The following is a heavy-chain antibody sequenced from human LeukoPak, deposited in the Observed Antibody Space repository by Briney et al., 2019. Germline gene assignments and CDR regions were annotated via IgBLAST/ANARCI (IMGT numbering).Heavy chain of an antibody. CDR3: ARRTLNLGMRRAFDI. CDR2: INHSGST. D-gene: IGHD7-27*01. CDR1: GGSFSGYY. V-gene: IGHV4-34*01. J-gene: IGHJ3*02. Sequence: SETLSLTCAVYGGSFSGYYWSWIRQPPGKGLEWTGEINHSGSTNYNPSLKSRVTISVDTSKNQFSLKLSSVTAADTAVYYCARRTLNLGMRRAFDIWGQGTMVTVSS.